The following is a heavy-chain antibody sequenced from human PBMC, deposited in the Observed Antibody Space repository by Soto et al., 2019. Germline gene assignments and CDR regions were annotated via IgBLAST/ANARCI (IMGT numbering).Heavy chain of an antibody. Sequence: QVQLVESGGGVVQPGGSLRLSCEASGFTFRDYGFHWVRQAPGKGLEWVAVIYYDGSGSGYEDSVRGRFIFSRDISTNTLYLQMNSLRAEDTAVYYCVRDDCSGGTCYGGYWGQGTLVTVSS. V-gene: IGHV3-33*01. CDR3: VRDDCSGGTCYGGY. J-gene: IGHJ4*02. CDR2: IYYDGSGS. D-gene: IGHD2-15*01. CDR1: GFTFRDYG.